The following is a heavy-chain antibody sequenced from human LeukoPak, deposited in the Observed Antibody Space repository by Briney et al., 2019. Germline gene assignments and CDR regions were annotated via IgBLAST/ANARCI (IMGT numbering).Heavy chain of an antibody. Sequence: PGRSLRLSCAASGFTFSSYSMSWVRQAPGKGLEWVPSISTSSSYIYYADSVRGRFTISRDNAKNSLYVQMNSLRAGDAAVYYCAKAPVTTCSGAYCYPFDYWSQGTLVTVSS. D-gene: IGHD2-15*01. CDR3: AKAPVTTCSGAYCYPFDY. CDR2: ISTSSSYI. J-gene: IGHJ4*02. CDR1: GFTFSSYS. V-gene: IGHV3-21*04.